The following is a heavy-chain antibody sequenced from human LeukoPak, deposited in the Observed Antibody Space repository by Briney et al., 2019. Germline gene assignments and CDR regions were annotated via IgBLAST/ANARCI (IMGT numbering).Heavy chain of an antibody. CDR2: TNPSTGSA. Sequence: ASVKVSCQASGYTFNTYGLAWVRQAPGQGLEWMGWTNPSTGSAEYAQKFQSRVTLTTDTSTSTAYLDLSSLTSDDTAVYYCARDVNMLKVGIQSPDVFDIWGQGTMITVSA. J-gene: IGHJ3*02. V-gene: IGHV1-18*01. CDR3: ARDVNMLKVGIQSPDVFDI. CDR1: GYTFNTYG. D-gene: IGHD3-16*01.